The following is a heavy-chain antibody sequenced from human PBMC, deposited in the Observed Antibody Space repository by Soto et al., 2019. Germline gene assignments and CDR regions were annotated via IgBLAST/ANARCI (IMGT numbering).Heavy chain of an antibody. CDR3: ARVTSMVRGVIDNWFDP. J-gene: IGHJ5*02. V-gene: IGHV1-69*01. CDR2: IIPMYGPA. CDR1: GGTFSSYA. Sequence: QVPLVQSGAEVKKPGSSVTVSCKASGGTFSSYAIHWVRQAPGQGLEWMGGIIPMYGPAKYAQRFQGRVTITADESTTTVYMELTSLTSTDTAVYYCARVTSMVRGVIDNWFDPWGHGTLVTVSS. D-gene: IGHD3-10*01.